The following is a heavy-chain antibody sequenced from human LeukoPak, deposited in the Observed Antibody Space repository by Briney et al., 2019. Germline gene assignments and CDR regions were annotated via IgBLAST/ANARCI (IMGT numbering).Heavy chain of an antibody. CDR1: GFTFSSYA. CDR2: ISYDGSNK. CDR3: AKSLLTTAAGTGRAFDI. J-gene: IGHJ3*02. Sequence: GRSLRLSCAASGFTFSSYAMHWVRQAPGKGLEWVAVISYDGSNKYYADPVKGRFTISRDNSKNTLFLQMNNLRAEDTAKYYCAKSLLTTAAGTGRAFDIWGQGTMVTVSS. D-gene: IGHD2/OR15-2a*01. V-gene: IGHV3-30-3*01.